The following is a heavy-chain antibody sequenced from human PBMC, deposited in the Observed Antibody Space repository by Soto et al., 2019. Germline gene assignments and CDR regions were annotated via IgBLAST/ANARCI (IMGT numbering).Heavy chain of an antibody. V-gene: IGHV1-69*12. Sequence: QVQLVQSGAEVKKPGSSVKVSCKASGGTFSSYAISWVRQAPGQGLEWMGGIIPIFGTANYAQKFQGRVTITADESTSTAYMGLSSLRSEDTAVYYCARGGGDYDYVWGSYRHYWYFDLWGRGTLVTVSS. D-gene: IGHD3-16*02. CDR3: ARGGGDYDYVWGSYRHYWYFDL. CDR2: IIPIFGTA. J-gene: IGHJ2*01. CDR1: GGTFSSYA.